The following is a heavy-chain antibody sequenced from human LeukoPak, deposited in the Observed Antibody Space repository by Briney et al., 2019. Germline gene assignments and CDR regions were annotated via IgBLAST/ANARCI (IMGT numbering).Heavy chain of an antibody. V-gene: IGHV3-7*01. CDR3: ARGDYDFWSGYLDDY. J-gene: IGHJ4*02. CDR2: IKQDGSET. Sequence: GGSLRLSCAASGFTFSSYWMSWVRQAPGKGLEWVANIKQDGSETYYVDSVKGRFTISRDNAKNSLYLQMNSLRAEDTAVYYCARGDYDFWSGYLDDYWGQGTLVTVSS. CDR1: GFTFSSYW. D-gene: IGHD3-3*01.